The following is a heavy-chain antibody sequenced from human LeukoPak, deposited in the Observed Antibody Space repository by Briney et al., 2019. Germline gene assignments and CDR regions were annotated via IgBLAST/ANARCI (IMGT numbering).Heavy chain of an antibody. V-gene: IGHV4-59*02. CDR3: ARGSGRYYYYGVDV. D-gene: IGHD7-27*01. CDR2: IYYSGTTSGNT. J-gene: IGHJ6*02. CDR1: GGSVSSSY. Sequence: SETLSLTCTASGGSVSSSYWSWIRQPPGKGLEWIGHIYYSGTTSGNTNYNPSLKSRVTISIDTAKNQFSLQVRSVTAADTAVYYCARGSGRYYYYGVDVWGQGTTVAVSS.